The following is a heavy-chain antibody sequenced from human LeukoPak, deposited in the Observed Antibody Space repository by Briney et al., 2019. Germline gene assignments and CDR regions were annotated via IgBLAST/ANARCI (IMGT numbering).Heavy chain of an antibody. D-gene: IGHD6-13*01. J-gene: IGHJ5*02. CDR3: ARGSRKAAAGWFDP. V-gene: IGHV3-48*01. CDR1: GFTFSSYS. CDR2: ISSSSTI. Sequence: GGSLRLSCAASGFTFSSYSMNWVRQAPGKGLEWVSYISSSSTIYYADSVKGRFTISRDNAKNSLYLQMNSLRAEDTAVYYCARGSRKAAAGWFDPWGQGTLVTVSS.